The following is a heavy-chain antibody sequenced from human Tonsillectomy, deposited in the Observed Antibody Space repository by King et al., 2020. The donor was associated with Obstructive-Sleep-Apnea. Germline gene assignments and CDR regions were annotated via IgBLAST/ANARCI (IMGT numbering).Heavy chain of an antibody. D-gene: IGHD3-22*01. CDR2: ISSSSSYT. V-gene: IGHV3-11*06. Sequence: VQLVESGGGLVKPGGSLRLSCAASGFTFSDYYMSWIRQAPGKGLEWVSYISSSSSYTNYADSVKGRFTISRDNAKNALYLQMNSLRAEDTAVYYCAREGPYYYDSSGFWFDYWGQGTLVTVSS. CDR3: AREGPYYYDSSGFWFDY. CDR1: GFTFSDYY. J-gene: IGHJ4*02.